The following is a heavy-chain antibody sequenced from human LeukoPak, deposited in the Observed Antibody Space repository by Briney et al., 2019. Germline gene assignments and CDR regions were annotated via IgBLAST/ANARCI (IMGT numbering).Heavy chain of an antibody. CDR2: ISSSSSYI. D-gene: IGHD6-13*01. V-gene: IGHV3-21*01. J-gene: IGHJ3*02. Sequence: NPGGSLRLSCAASGFTFSSYSMNWVRQAPGKGLEWVSSISSSSSYIYYADSVKGRFTTSRDNAKESLYLQMSSLRAEDTAVYYCARRIAAANDAFDIWGQGTMVTVSS. CDR1: GFTFSSYS. CDR3: ARRIAAANDAFDI.